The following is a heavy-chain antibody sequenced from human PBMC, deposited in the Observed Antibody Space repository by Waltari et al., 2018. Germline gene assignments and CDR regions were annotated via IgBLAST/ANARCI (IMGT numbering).Heavy chain of an antibody. D-gene: IGHD1-26*01. Sequence: LSLTCAVSKYSIPSRFYWGWIRLSPGKGLEWIGSINHSGSAYYNPSLKSRVTISVDTSKNHFALKVTSVIAADTAVYYCVRVSGYFDVWGQGILVTVSS. CDR3: VRVSGYFDV. CDR1: KYSIPSRFY. V-gene: IGHV4-38-2*01. J-gene: IGHJ4*02. CDR2: INHSGSA.